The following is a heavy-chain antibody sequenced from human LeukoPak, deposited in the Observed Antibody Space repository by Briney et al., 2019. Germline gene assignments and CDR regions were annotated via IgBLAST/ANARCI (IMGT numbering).Heavy chain of an antibody. V-gene: IGHV3-33*06. CDR3: AKDEGIVVVPAAIYVDRYNDY. J-gene: IGHJ4*02. CDR2: YDESNK. D-gene: IGHD2-2*01. Sequence: YDESNKYYADSVKGRFTISRDNSKNTLYLQMNSLRAEDTAVYYCAKDEGIVVVPAAIYVDRYNDYWGQGTLVTVSS.